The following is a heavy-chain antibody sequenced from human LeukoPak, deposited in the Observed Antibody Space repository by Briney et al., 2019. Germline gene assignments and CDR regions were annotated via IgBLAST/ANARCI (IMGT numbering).Heavy chain of an antibody. J-gene: IGHJ4*02. CDR3: AREGIAAAGTFDY. CDR2: IYYSGST. V-gene: IGHV4-59*01. D-gene: IGHD6-13*01. CDR1: GGSISSYY. Sequence: SETLSLTCTVSGGSISSYYWSWIRQPPGKGLEWIGYIYYSGSTNYNPSLKSRVTISVDTSKNQFSLKLSSVTAADTAVYYCAREGIAAAGTFDYWGQGTLVTVSS.